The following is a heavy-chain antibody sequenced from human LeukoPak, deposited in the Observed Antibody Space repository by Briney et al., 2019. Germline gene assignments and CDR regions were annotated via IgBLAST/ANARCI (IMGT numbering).Heavy chain of an antibody. J-gene: IGHJ4*02. CDR2: IYYSGST. D-gene: IGHD3-22*01. CDR3: AREEVSHDSSPLAY. CDR1: GGSISSYY. Sequence: SETLSPTCTVSGGSISSYYWSWIRQPPGKGLQWIGYIYYSGSTNYNPSLKSRVTISVDTSKNQFSLKLSSVTAADTAVYYSAREEVSHDSSPLAYWRQGTLVTVSS. V-gene: IGHV4-59*01.